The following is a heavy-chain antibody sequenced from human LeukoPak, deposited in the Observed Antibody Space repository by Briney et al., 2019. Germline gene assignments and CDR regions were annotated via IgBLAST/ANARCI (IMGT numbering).Heavy chain of an antibody. J-gene: IGHJ5*02. V-gene: IGHV3-53*01. CDR2: IYIYDNT. D-gene: IGHD2-15*01. Sequence: GGSLRLSCAASGFTVSSNYMTWVRQAPGKGLEWVSVIYIYDNTYHADSVKGRFTISRDNSKNTLYLQMNSLRVEDMAMYYCATDGTWGQGTLVTVSS. CDR3: ATDGT. CDR1: GFTVSSNY.